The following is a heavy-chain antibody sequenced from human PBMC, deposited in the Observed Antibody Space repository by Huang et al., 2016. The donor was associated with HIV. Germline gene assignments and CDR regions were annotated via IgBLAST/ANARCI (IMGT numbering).Heavy chain of an antibody. J-gene: IGHJ4*02. Sequence: QVQLVQSGAEVKKPGASVKVSCKASGGTLSSDAVSWVRQAAGQGREWMAGIIPTFGAANYAQNFQGRVTITADEATNTAYMELSSLLSEDTAVYYCARGPLNDYCDYMFDYWGQGTLVTVSS. CDR3: ARGPLNDYCDYMFDY. CDR1: GGTLSSDA. CDR2: IIPTFGAA. V-gene: IGHV1-69*13. D-gene: IGHD4-17*01.